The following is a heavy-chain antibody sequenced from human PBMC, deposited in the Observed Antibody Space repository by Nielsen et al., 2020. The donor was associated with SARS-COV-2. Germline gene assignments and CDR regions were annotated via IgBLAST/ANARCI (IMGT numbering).Heavy chain of an antibody. CDR1: GFTFSSYA. CDR3: ATPRGYSYGPFDY. D-gene: IGHD5-18*01. Sequence: GGSLRLSCAASGFTFSSYAMNWVRQAPGKGLEWVSSISSSSSYIYYADSVKGRFTISRDNAKNSLYLQMNSLRAEDTAVYYCATPRGYSYGPFDYWGQGTLVTVSS. V-gene: IGHV3-21*01. J-gene: IGHJ4*02. CDR2: ISSSSSYI.